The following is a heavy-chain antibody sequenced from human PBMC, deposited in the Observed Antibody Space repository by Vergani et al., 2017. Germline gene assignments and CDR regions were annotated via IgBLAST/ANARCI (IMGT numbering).Heavy chain of an antibody. D-gene: IGHD3-16*02. CDR1: GGSFSDYY. V-gene: IGHV4-34*01. CDR3: ASIARAPTRRNPPPDY. Sequence: QVQLQEWGAGLLKTSEPLSLSCGVSGGSFSDYYWSWIRQAPGMGLEWIGEVNHGGSTNYNPSLKSRVSISVDTSKNQFSLQLTSVTAADSALYFCASIARAPTRRNPPPDYGGQGILVTVSS. CDR2: VNHGGST. J-gene: IGHJ4*02.